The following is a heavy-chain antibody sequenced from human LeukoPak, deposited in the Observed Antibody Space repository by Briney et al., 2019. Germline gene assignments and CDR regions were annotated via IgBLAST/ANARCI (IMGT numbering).Heavy chain of an antibody. J-gene: IGHJ4*02. Sequence: ASVKVSCKASGYTFTSYYIHCVRQAPGQGLEWMGIINPSGGSTNYAQKFQGRVTTTRDTSISTAYMDLSRLRSDDTAVYYCARGSIVGATFDYFDYWGQGTLVTVSS. D-gene: IGHD1-26*01. V-gene: IGHV1-46*01. CDR1: GYTFTSYY. CDR2: INPSGGST. CDR3: ARGSIVGATFDYFDY.